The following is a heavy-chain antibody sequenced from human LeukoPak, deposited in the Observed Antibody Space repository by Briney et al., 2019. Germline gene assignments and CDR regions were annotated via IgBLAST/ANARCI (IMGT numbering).Heavy chain of an antibody. CDR2: INHSGST. J-gene: IGHJ4*02. Sequence: PSETLSLTCAVYGGSFSGYYWSWIRQPPGKGLEWIGEINHSGSTNYNPSLKSRVTISVDTSKNQFSLKLSFVTAADTAVYYCAGHHPRNTVDFWGQGTLVTVSS. V-gene: IGHV4-34*01. CDR3: AGHHPRNTVDF. CDR1: GGSFSGYY. D-gene: IGHD2/OR15-2a*01.